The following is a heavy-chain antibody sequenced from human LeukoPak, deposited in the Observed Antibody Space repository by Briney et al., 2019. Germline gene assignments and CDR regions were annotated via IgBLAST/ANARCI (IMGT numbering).Heavy chain of an antibody. CDR3: ARYYFDSSGYYYFDY. Sequence: SETLSPTCTVSGASISSGGYYWSWIRQHPGKGLEWIGYIYYSGSTHYNPSLKSRVTISADTSKNQFSLKLSSVTAADTAVYYCARYYFDSSGYYYFDYWGQGTLVTVSS. J-gene: IGHJ4*02. CDR1: GASISSGGYY. CDR2: IYYSGST. D-gene: IGHD3-22*01. V-gene: IGHV4-31*03.